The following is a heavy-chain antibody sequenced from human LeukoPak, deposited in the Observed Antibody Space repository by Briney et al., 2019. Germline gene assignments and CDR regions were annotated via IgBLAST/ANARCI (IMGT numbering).Heavy chain of an antibody. D-gene: IGHD2-15*01. CDR3: ARHCSCDNCYFYGMDV. V-gene: IGHV4-61*08. J-gene: IGHJ6*02. CDR1: GGSISSGGYY. Sequence: SETLSLTCTVSGGSISSGGYYWSWIRQPPGKGLEWIGYIYYTGNTNYNPSLKSRVTISIDTSKNQISLKLSSVTAADTAVYYCARHCSCDNCYFYGMDVWGQGTTVTVSS. CDR2: IYYTGNT.